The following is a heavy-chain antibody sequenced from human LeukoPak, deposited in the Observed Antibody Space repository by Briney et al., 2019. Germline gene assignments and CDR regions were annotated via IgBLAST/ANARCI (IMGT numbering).Heavy chain of an antibody. CDR3: AKDNRRHYTSGPNPDSLH. CDR2: ISWNSGSI. D-gene: IGHD6-19*01. V-gene: IGHV3-9*01. CDR1: GFIFNNYA. Sequence: GGSLRLSCAGSGFIFNNYAVHWVRQPPGKGLEWVSGISWNSGSIDYADSVKGRFTISRDNAKNSLYLQMNSLRVEDTAFYYCAKDNRRHYTSGPNPDSLHWGQGALVTVSS. J-gene: IGHJ4*02.